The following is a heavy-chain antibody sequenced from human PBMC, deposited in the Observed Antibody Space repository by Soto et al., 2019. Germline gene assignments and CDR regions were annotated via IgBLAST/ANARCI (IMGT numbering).Heavy chain of an antibody. J-gene: IGHJ6*03. CDR1: GYTFTIYG. V-gene: IGHV1-18*01. D-gene: IGHD2-15*01. CDR2: ISAYNGNT. Sequence: APVKVSCKASGYTFTIYGISWARQAPGQGLEWMGWISAYNGNTNYAQKLQGRVTMTTDTSTSTAYLERRSLRSDDPAVYYCERNARYCSGGSCYSREGRGGGYYYYYLDVRGKGTTVPVSS. CDR3: ERNARYCSGGSCYSREGRGGGYYYYYLDV.